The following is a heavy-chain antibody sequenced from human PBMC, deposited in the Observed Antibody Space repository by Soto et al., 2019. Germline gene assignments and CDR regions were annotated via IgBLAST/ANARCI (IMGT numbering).Heavy chain of an antibody. V-gene: IGHV3-74*01. CDR3: ARDNSGPITFEY. Sequence: PGGSLRLSCVASGITFSGYWMHWVRQVPGKGLVWVARVDSDGSGTSYADPVKGRFTISRDNAKNTLYLQMNSLRVEDTAVYYCARDNSGPITFEYWGQGNLVTVSS. D-gene: IGHD6-19*01. CDR2: VDSDGSGT. J-gene: IGHJ4*02. CDR1: GITFSGYW.